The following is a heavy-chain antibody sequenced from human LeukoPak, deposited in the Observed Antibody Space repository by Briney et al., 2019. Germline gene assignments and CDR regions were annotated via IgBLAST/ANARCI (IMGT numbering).Heavy chain of an antibody. V-gene: IGHV5-51*01. CDR3: ARAELGYCSSTSCFYFDY. D-gene: IGHD2-2*01. CDR2: IYPGDSDT. Sequence: GESLKISCKGSGYSFTSYWIGWVRQMPGKGLEWMGIIYPGDSDTRYSPSFQGQVTISADKSISTAYLQWSSLKASDTAMYYCARAELGYCSSTSCFYFDYWGQGTPVTVSS. J-gene: IGHJ4*02. CDR1: GYSFTSYW.